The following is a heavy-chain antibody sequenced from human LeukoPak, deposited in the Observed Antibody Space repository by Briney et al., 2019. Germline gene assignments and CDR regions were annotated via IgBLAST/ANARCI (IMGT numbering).Heavy chain of an antibody. Sequence: SETLSLTCTVSGGSISGSNYYWGWIRQPPGKGLEWIGSIYYSGSTYYNPSLKSRVTTSVDTSKNQFSLKLTSVTAADTAVYYCAGHGERWLYYFDYWGQGTLVTVPS. D-gene: IGHD5-24*01. CDR2: IYYSGST. J-gene: IGHJ4*02. V-gene: IGHV4-39*01. CDR1: GGSISGSNYY. CDR3: AGHGERWLYYFDY.